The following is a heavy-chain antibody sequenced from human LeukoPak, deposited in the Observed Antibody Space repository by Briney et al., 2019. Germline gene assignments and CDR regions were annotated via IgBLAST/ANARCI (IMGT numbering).Heavy chain of an antibody. CDR2: IYTSGST. CDR1: GGSISSYY. Sequence: SETLSLTCTVSGGSISSYYWSWIRQPAGKGLEWIGRIYTSGSTNYSPSLKSRVTMSVDTSKNQFSLKLSSVTAADTAVYYCAREGITGTTGDAFDIWGQGTMVTVSS. J-gene: IGHJ3*02. D-gene: IGHD1-7*01. V-gene: IGHV4-4*07. CDR3: AREGITGTTGDAFDI.